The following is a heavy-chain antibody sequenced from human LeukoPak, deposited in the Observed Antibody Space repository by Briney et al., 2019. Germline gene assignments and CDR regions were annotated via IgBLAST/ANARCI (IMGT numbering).Heavy chain of an antibody. CDR1: GGSFRGYY. D-gene: IGHD3-22*01. Sequence: SETLSLTCVVYGGSFRGYYWSWIRQPPGKGLEWIGEINQSGATNYNPSLKSRVTVSVDTSKNQFSLKLSSVTAADTAVYYCASAEDYYDSSGWDYWGQGTLVTVSS. V-gene: IGHV4-34*01. CDR3: ASAEDYYDSSGWDY. J-gene: IGHJ4*02. CDR2: INQSGAT.